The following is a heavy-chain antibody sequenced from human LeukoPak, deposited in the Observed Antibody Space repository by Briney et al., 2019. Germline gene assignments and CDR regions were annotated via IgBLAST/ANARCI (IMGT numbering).Heavy chain of an antibody. Sequence: GASVKVSCKASGYTFTSYYMHWVRQAPGQGLERMGIINPSGGSTSYAQKFQGRVTMTRDTSTSTVYMELSSLRSEDTAVYYCARDLGGGGYDKGYCSGGSCFNNWFDPWGQGTLVTVSS. CDR2: INPSGGST. CDR1: GYTFTSYY. J-gene: IGHJ5*02. CDR3: ARDLGGGGYDKGYCSGGSCFNNWFDP. D-gene: IGHD2-15*01. V-gene: IGHV1-46*01.